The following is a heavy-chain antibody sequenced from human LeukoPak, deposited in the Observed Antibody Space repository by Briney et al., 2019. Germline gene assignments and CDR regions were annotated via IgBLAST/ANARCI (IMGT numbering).Heavy chain of an antibody. CDR2: ISPDGSDK. V-gene: IGHV3-7*01. Sequence: GGSLRLSCVASGFTFSTYWMNWVRQAPGKGLERVGTISPDGSDKYYVDSVKGRFTTSRDNAKTSLYLQINSLRADDTALYFCARGIVVVVGASDHFDYWGQETLITVSS. D-gene: IGHD2-15*01. J-gene: IGHJ4*02. CDR3: ARGIVVVVGASDHFDY. CDR1: GFTFSTYW.